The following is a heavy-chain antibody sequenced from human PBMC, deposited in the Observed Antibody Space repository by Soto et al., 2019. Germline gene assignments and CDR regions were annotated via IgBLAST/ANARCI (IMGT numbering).Heavy chain of an antibody. D-gene: IGHD3-22*01. J-gene: IGHJ6*02. V-gene: IGHV1-18*04. CDR3: ARGGHYYDSSGTPWDYYGMDV. CDR1: GYTFTSYG. CDR2: ISAYNGNT. Sequence: ASVKVSCKASGYTFTSYGISWVRQAPGQGLEWMGWISAYNGNTNYAQKLQGRVTMTTDTSTSTAYMELRSLRSDDTAVYYCARGGHYYDSSGTPWDYYGMDVWGQGTTVTVSS.